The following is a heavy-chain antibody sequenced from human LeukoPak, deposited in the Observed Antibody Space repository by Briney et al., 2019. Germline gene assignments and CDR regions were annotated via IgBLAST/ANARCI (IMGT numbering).Heavy chain of an antibody. D-gene: IGHD6-19*01. CDR3: ARVTDSSGWYWYFDY. V-gene: IGHV3-33*01. CDR2: IWYDGSNK. Sequence: GGSLRLSCAASGFTFSSYGMHWVRQAPGKGLEWVAVIWYDGSNKYYADSVKGRFTISRDNSKNTLYLQMNSLRAEDTAVYYCARVTDSSGWYWYFDYWGRGTLVTVSS. CDR1: GFTFSSYG. J-gene: IGHJ4*02.